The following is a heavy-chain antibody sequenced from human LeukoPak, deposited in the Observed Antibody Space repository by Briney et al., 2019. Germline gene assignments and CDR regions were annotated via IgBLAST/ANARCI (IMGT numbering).Heavy chain of an antibody. J-gene: IGHJ3*02. CDR2: GSDSGGT. V-gene: IGHV4-34*01. Sequence: SETLSLTCAVYGESLNGHYWSWIRQPPGKGLEWIGEGSDSGGTKFNPSLKSRVTISADTSKNQFSLKLTSVTAADTAVYYCARGQTVVDAFDIWGQGIMVTVSS. CDR1: GESLNGHY. D-gene: IGHD4-23*01. CDR3: ARGQTVVDAFDI.